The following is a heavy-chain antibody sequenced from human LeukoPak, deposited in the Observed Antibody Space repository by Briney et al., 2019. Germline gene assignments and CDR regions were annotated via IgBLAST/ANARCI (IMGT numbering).Heavy chain of an antibody. V-gene: IGHV4-59*01. J-gene: IGHJ4*02. Sequence: SETLSLTCTVSGDSMNSYYWNWIRQPPGKGLEWIGYIYYLGNTDYNPSLKSRVTIPLDTSKNQFSLKLTSVTAADTAVYYCSRESGAFCPFGYWGQGTLVIVPS. CDR3: SRESGAFCPFGY. D-gene: IGHD1-26*01. CDR1: GDSMNSYY. CDR2: IYYLGNT.